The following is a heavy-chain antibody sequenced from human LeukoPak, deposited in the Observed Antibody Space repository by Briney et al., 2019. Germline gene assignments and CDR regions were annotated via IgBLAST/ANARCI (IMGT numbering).Heavy chain of an antibody. V-gene: IGHV3-23*01. Sequence: GGSLRLSCAASELTFITYGMTWVRQAPGKGLEWVSAITGSAVSTFYADSVKGRFTISRDNSKNTLYLQMNSLRAEDTAVYYCAKGRGWEASYYYYYMDVWGKGTTVTISS. J-gene: IGHJ6*03. CDR2: ITGSAVST. D-gene: IGHD1-26*01. CDR1: ELTFITYG. CDR3: AKGRGWEASYYYYYMDV.